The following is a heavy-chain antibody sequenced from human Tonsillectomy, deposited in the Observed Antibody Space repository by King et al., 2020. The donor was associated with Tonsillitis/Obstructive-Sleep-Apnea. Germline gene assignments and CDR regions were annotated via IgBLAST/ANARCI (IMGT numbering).Heavy chain of an antibody. V-gene: IGHV1-46*01. CDR3: ARDSFTIFGVVISAFDI. D-gene: IGHD3-3*01. Sequence: QLVQSGAEVKKPGASVKRSCKASGYTFTNYHMHWVRQAPGQGLEWMGIINPSGSTTYAQMFQGRVTMTRDTSTSTVYMELSSLTSEDTAVYYCARDSFTIFGVVISAFDIWGQGTMVTVSS. J-gene: IGHJ3*02. CDR1: GYTFTNYH. CDR2: INPSGST.